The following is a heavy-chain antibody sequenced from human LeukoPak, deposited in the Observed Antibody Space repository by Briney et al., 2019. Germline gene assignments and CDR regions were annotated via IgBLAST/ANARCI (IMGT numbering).Heavy chain of an antibody. J-gene: IGHJ5*02. Sequence: SETLSLTCAVYGGSFSGYYWSWIRQPPGKGLEWIGEINHSGSTNYNPSLKSRITISVDTSKNQFSLKLSSVTAADTAVYYCARGRRVLGYFAWGQGALVSV. V-gene: IGHV4-34*01. CDR1: GGSFSGYY. CDR2: INHSGST. CDR3: ARGRRVLGYFA. D-gene: IGHD3-9*01.